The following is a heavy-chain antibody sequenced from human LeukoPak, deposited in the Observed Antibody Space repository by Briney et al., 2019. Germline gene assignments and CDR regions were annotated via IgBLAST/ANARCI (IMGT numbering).Heavy chain of an antibody. CDR1: GFTFRTYT. CDR3: AKEAIRSWFDP. V-gene: IGHV3-30-3*01. Sequence: QPGGSLRLSCVASGFTFRTYTMHWVRQAPGKGLDWVAVISYDGSNSYYADSVKGRFTISRDNSKSTLYLQMNSLRTEDTAVYYCAKEAIRSWFDPWGQGTLVTVSS. J-gene: IGHJ5*02. CDR2: ISYDGSNS.